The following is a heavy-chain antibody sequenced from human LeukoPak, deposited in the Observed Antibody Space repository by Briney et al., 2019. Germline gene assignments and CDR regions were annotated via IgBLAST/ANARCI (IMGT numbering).Heavy chain of an antibody. D-gene: IGHD6-19*01. CDR2: ISGSGGST. CDR3: GLGQWLVGPFDY. Sequence: PGGSLRLSCAASGFTFSSYWMHWVRQAPGKGLEWVSAISGSGGSTYYADSVKGRFTISRDNSKNTLYLQMNSLRAEDTAVYYCGLGQWLVGPFDYWGQGTLVTVSS. J-gene: IGHJ4*02. CDR1: GFTFSSYW. V-gene: IGHV3-23*01.